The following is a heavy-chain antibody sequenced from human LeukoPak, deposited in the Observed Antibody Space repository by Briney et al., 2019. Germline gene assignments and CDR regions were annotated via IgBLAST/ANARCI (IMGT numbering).Heavy chain of an antibody. D-gene: IGHD5-24*01. CDR3: ARSVGRWLQFGLWNWFDP. CDR2: ISYDGSNK. V-gene: IGHV3-30*04. J-gene: IGHJ5*02. Sequence: GRSLRLSCAASGFTFSSYAMHWVRQAPGKGLEWVAVISYDGSNKYYADSVKGRFTISRDNSKNTLYLQMNSLRAEDAAVYYCARSVGRWLQFGLWNWFDPWGQGTLVTVSS. CDR1: GFTFSSYA.